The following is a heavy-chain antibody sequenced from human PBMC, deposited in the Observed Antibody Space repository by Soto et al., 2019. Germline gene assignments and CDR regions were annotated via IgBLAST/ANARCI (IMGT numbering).Heavy chain of an antibody. V-gene: IGHV4-34*01. CDR3: ARVQTGDQGPFDY. Sequence: SETLSLTCAVYGGSFSGYYWSWIRQPPGKGLEWIGEINHSGSTNYNPSLKSRVTISVDTSKNQFSLKLSSVTAADTAVYYCARVQTGDQGPFDYWGQGTLVTVSS. CDR1: GGSFSGYY. J-gene: IGHJ4*02. D-gene: IGHD7-27*01. CDR2: INHSGST.